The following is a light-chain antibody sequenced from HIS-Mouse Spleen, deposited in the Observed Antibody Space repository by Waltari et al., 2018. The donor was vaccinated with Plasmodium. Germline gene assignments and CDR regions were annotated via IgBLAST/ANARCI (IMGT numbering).Light chain of an antibody. Sequence: EIVMTQSPATLSVSPGERATLSCRASQSVSSNLAWYQQKPGQAPRLLIYGASTRATGIPARFSGSGSGTEFTLTISSRQSEDFAVYNCKQYNNWSFTFGPGTKVDIK. V-gene: IGKV3-15*01. CDR1: QSVSSN. CDR3: KQYNNWSFT. CDR2: GAS. J-gene: IGKJ3*01.